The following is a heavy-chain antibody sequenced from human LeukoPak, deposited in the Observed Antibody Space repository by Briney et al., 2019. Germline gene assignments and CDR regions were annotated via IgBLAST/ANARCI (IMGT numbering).Heavy chain of an antibody. CDR2: INHSGST. Sequence: SETLSLTCAVYGGSFSGYYWSWIRQPPGKVLEWIGEINHSGSTNYNPSLKSRVTISVDTSKNQFSLKLSSVTAADTAVYYCARSLWVVVAASRPWYFDLWGRGTLVTVSS. D-gene: IGHD2-15*01. CDR3: ARSLWVVVAASRPWYFDL. V-gene: IGHV4-34*01. J-gene: IGHJ2*01. CDR1: GGSFSGYY.